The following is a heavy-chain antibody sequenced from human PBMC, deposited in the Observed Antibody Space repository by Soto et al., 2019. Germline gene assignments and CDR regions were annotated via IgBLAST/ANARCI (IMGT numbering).Heavy chain of an antibody. CDR3: ARATAAAGTGAFDI. CDR1: GGSISSGGYS. D-gene: IGHD6-13*01. CDR2: IYHSGST. V-gene: IGHV4-30-2*01. Sequence: QLQLQESGSGLVKPSQTLSLTCAVSGGSISSGGYSWSWIRQPPGKGLEWIGYIYHSGSTYYNPSLKSRVTIAGDRSKNQFSRKLSSVTAADTAVYYCARATAAAGTGAFDIWGQGTMVTVSS. J-gene: IGHJ3*02.